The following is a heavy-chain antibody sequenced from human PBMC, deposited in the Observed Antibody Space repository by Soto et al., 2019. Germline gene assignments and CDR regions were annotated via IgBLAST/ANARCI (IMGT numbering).Heavy chain of an antibody. CDR3: ARDLLLWFGELLNYYGMDV. CDR1: GFTFSSYW. CDR2: IKQDGSEK. V-gene: IGHV3-7*01. Sequence: GGSLRLSCAASGFTFSSYWMSWVRQAPGKGLEWVANIKQDGSEKYYVDSVKGRFTISRDNAKNSLYLQMNSLRAEDTAVYYCARDLLLWFGELLNYYGMDVWGQGTTVTVSS. J-gene: IGHJ6*02. D-gene: IGHD3-10*01.